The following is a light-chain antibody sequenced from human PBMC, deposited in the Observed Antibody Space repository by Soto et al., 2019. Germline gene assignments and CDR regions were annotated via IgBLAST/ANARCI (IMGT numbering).Light chain of an antibody. CDR2: KAS. CDR1: QSIKNW. Sequence: DIQMTHSPSTLSASVGDIVTITCRASQSIKNWLAWYQQKPGEAPKLLIYKASTLESGVPSRFSGSGSGTEFTLTISCLQPDDVATYHCQQYNSYSQFTFGPGTKVDIK. CDR3: QQYNSYSQFT. V-gene: IGKV1-5*03. J-gene: IGKJ3*01.